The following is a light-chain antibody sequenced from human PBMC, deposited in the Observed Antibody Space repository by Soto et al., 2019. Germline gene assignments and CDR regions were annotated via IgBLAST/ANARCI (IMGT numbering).Light chain of an antibody. CDR2: EVS. CDR1: SNDVGAYNY. J-gene: IGLJ3*02. V-gene: IGLV2-14*01. CDR3: NSYTIAGTWV. Sequence: QSALTQPASVSGSPGQSITISCTGTSNDVGAYNYVSWYQQHPGKAPKLMISEVSNRPSGISNRFSGSKSGNTASLTISGLQAEDEADYYCNSYTIAGTWVFGGGTKLTVL.